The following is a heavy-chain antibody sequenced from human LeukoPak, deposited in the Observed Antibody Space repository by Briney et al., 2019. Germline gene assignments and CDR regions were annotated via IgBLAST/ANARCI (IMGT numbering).Heavy chain of an antibody. V-gene: IGHV3-66*01. CDR3: ARVEHDFWSGYYSIDAFDI. Sequence: PGGSLRLSCAASGFTVSSNYMSWVRQAPRKGLEWVSVIYIGGSTYYADSVKGRFTISRDNSKNTLYLQMNSLRAEDTAVYYCARVEHDFWSGYYSIDAFDIWGQGTMVTVSS. J-gene: IGHJ3*02. CDR1: GFTVSSNY. CDR2: IYIGGST. D-gene: IGHD3-3*01.